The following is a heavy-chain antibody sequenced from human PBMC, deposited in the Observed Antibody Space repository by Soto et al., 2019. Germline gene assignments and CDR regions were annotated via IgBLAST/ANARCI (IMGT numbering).Heavy chain of an antibody. D-gene: IGHD2-2*01. CDR1: GYTFTGYA. J-gene: IGHJ4*02. CDR2: INGGNGDT. Sequence: ASVKVSFKASGYTFTGYAIHWLRQAPGQRHEWMGWINGGNGDTKYSQKFQGRVTITRDTSASTAYMELTSLGSEDTAVYHCARGYCSSTSCQYYFDFWGQGTLVTVSS. CDR3: ARGYCSSTSCQYYFDF. V-gene: IGHV1-3*01.